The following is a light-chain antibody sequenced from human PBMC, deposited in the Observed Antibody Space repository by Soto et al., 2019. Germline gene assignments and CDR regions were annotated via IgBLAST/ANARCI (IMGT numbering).Light chain of an antibody. CDR1: SNDVGGYNY. CDR3: SSFTVSNSFV. CDR2: EVN. Sequence: QSALTQPPSASGSPLQSVTISCTGTSNDVGGYNYVSWYQQHPGKAPKLMIYEVNKRPSGVPDRFSGSKSGNTASLTVSGLQAEDEADYYCSSFTVSNSFVFGTGTKVTVL. V-gene: IGLV2-8*01. J-gene: IGLJ1*01.